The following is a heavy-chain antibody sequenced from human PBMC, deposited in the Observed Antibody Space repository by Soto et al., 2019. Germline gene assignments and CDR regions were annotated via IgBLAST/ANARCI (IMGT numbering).Heavy chain of an antibody. J-gene: IGHJ5*02. Sequence: EVQLLESGGGLIQPGGSLRLSCAASGFTVSSNYMTWVRQAPGKGLEWVSIIWSAGFTYYADSVKGRFTISGDNSRTTLYLQINSLRAEDSAVYYCARECPPDLWGQEALVIVSS. CDR3: ARECPPDL. CDR1: GFTVSSNY. CDR2: IWSAGFT. V-gene: IGHV3-53*01.